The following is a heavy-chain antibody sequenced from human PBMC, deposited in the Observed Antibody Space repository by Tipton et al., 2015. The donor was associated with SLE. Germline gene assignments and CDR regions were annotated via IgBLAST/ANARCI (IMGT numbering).Heavy chain of an antibody. D-gene: IGHD3-16*01. CDR2: IYSRGRT. J-gene: IGHJ3*01. V-gene: IGHV4-61*02. Sequence: TLSLTSTVSVGSISSDVSFWNWIRQPAGKGLEWIGRIYSRGRTDYNPSLKSRVTISVDTSKNQFFLEVSSVTAEDTAVYYCASRWRSPAGFDFWGQGTTVTVSS. CDR1: VGSISSDVSF. CDR3: ASRWRSPAGFDF.